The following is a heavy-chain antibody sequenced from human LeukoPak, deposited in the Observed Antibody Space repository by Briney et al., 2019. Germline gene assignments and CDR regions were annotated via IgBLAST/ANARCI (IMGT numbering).Heavy chain of an antibody. D-gene: IGHD2-15*01. CDR3: ARDYWSGGSCYSLWFDR. J-gene: IGHJ5*02. CDR1: VGSISRYY. V-gene: IGHV4-4*07. CDR2: MYTCGST. Sequence: SETLSLPCTVSVGSISRYYWRWIRQPAGRGLEGVGRMYTCGSTNYNPSLKSRVNLFVDKSQEQFSPTQGSVSSADTAVYYCARDYWSGGSCYSLWFDRWGQGTLVTVSS.